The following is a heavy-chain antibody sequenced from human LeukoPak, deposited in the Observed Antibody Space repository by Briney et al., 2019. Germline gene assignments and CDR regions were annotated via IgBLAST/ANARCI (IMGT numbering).Heavy chain of an antibody. V-gene: IGHV3-20*04. D-gene: IGHD6-19*01. J-gene: IGHJ4*02. CDR1: GFTFSSYE. CDR3: AKDSSPWRGSSGFDY. CDR2: INWNGGST. Sequence: GGSLRLSCAASGFTFSSYEMNWVRQAPGKGLEWVSGINWNGGSTGYADSVKGRFTISRDNAKNSLYLQMNSLRAEDMALYYCAKDSSPWRGSSGFDYWGQGTLVTVSS.